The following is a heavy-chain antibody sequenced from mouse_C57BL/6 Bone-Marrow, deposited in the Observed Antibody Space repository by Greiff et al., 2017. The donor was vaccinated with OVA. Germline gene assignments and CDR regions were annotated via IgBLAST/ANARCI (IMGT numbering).Heavy chain of an antibody. Sequence: QVQLQQPGAELVRPGTSVKLSCKASGYTFTSYWMHWVKQRPGQGLEWIGVIDPSDSYTNYNQKFKGKATLTVDTSSSTAYMQLSSLTSEDSAVCYCARDPETYAMDYWGQGTSVTVSS. CDR1: GYTFTSYW. J-gene: IGHJ4*01. CDR3: ARDPETYAMDY. V-gene: IGHV1-59*01. CDR2: IDPSDSYT.